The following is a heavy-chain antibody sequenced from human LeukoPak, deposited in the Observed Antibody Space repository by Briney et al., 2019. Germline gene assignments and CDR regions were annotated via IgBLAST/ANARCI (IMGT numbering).Heavy chain of an antibody. CDR1: GGTFISYA. V-gene: IGHV1-69*13. D-gene: IGHD2-2*01. CDR3: ARDFCSSTSCYRLPYYGMDV. J-gene: IGHJ6*02. Sequence: GASVKVSCKASGGTFISYAISWVRQAPGQGLEWMGGIIPIFGTANYAQKFQGRVTITADESTSTAYMELSSLRSEDTAVYYCARDFCSSTSCYRLPYYGMDVWGQGTTVTVSS. CDR2: IIPIFGTA.